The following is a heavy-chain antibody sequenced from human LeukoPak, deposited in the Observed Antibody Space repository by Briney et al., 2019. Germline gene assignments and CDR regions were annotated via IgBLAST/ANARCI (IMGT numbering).Heavy chain of an antibody. CDR2: IWYDGSNK. CDR3: AKSYSSGWYGPDY. CDR1: GFTFSSYG. V-gene: IGHV3-33*06. D-gene: IGHD6-19*01. Sequence: GGSLRLSCAASGFTFSSYGMHWVRQAPGKGLEWVAIIWYDGSNKYYADSVKGRFTISRDNSKNTLYLQMNSLRAEDTAVYYCAKSYSSGWYGPDYWGQGTLVTVSS. J-gene: IGHJ4*02.